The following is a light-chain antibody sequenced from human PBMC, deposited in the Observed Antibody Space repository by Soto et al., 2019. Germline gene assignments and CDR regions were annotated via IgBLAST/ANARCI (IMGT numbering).Light chain of an antibody. CDR1: SSNIGAGYD. CDR2: GNS. V-gene: IGLV1-40*01. CDR3: QSYDSSLSGSNV. J-gene: IGLJ1*01. Sequence: QSVLTQPPSVSGAPGQRVTISCTGSSSNIGAGYDVHWYQQLPGTAPQLRIYGNSNRPSGVPDRFSGSKSGTSASLAITGLQAEDEADDYCQSYDSSLSGSNVFGTGTKLTVL.